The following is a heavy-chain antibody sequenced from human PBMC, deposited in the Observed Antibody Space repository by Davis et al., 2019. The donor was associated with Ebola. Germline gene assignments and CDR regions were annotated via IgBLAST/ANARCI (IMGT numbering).Heavy chain of an antibody. CDR2: ITSSSSHI. J-gene: IGHJ4*02. CDR1: GFTFNSYA. D-gene: IGHD3-16*01. Sequence: PGGSLRLSCAASGFTFNSYAMNWVRQAPGKGLEWVSSITSSSSHIYYADSVKGRFTISRDNAKNSLYLQMNSLRIEDTAVYYCVRGGGRTSDYWGQGTLVTVSS. CDR3: VRGGGRTSDY. V-gene: IGHV3-21*01.